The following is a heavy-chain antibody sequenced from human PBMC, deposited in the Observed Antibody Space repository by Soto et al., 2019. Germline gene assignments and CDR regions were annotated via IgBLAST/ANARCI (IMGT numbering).Heavy chain of an antibody. V-gene: IGHV5-51*01. D-gene: IGHD2-2*02. CDR3: ARHSYCSSTSCYIDY. CDR2: IYPGDSDT. CDR1: GDSFTSYW. Sequence: PGESLKISCKGSGDSFTSYWIGWVRQMPGKGLEWMGIIYPGDSDTRYSPSFQGQVTISADKSISTAYLQWSSLKASDTAMYYCARHSYCSSTSCYIDYWGQGTLVTVSS. J-gene: IGHJ4*02.